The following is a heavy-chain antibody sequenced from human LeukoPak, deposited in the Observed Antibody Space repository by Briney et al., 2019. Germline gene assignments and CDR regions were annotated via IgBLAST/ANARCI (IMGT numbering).Heavy chain of an antibody. CDR1: GFTFSNYW. D-gene: IGHD5-18*01. V-gene: IGHV3-7*01. CDR3: ARGDTQLWIFPGDY. Sequence: GGSLRLSCAASGFTFSNYWMSWVRQAPGKGLEWVANIKQDGSEEYCMDSVKGRFTISRDNAKNSLYLQMNSLRAEDTAVYYCARGDTQLWIFPGDYWGQGTLVTVSS. J-gene: IGHJ4*02. CDR2: IKQDGSEE.